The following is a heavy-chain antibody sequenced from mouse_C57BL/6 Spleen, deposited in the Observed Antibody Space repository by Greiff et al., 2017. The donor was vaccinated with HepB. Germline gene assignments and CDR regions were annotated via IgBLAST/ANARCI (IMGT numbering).Heavy chain of an antibody. Sequence: QVQLQQPGAELVMPGASVKLSCKASGYTFTSYWMHWVKQRPGQGLEWIGEIDPSDSYTNYNQKFKGKSTLTVDKSSSTAYMQLSSLTSEDSAVYYCARGKPTSYYSDYGGAMDYWGQGTSVTVSS. J-gene: IGHJ4*01. CDR1: GYTFTSYW. D-gene: IGHD2-5*01. CDR3: ARGKPTSYYSDYGGAMDY. CDR2: IDPSDSYT. V-gene: IGHV1-69*01.